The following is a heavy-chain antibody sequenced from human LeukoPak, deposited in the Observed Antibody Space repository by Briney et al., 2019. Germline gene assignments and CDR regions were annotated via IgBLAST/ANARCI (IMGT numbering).Heavy chain of an antibody. CDR1: GFTFSSYA. CDR2: IRGSGGST. D-gene: IGHD6-13*01. V-gene: IGHV3-23*01. J-gene: IGHJ5*02. Sequence: GGSLRLSCAASGFTFSSYAMSSVRQAPGKRLEWVSAIRGSGGSTYSADTLKGRFTVSRDNSKITLYLQMNSLRAKDTAVYYCAKEQQQLVTGPWFDTWGQGKLVTVSS. CDR3: AKEQQQLVTGPWFDT.